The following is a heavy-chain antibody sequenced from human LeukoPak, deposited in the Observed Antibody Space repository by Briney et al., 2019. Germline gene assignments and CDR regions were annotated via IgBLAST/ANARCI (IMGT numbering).Heavy chain of an antibody. CDR1: GGTFSSYA. Sequence: GASVKVSCKASGGTFSSYAISWVRQAPGQGLEWMGGIIPIFGTANYAQKFQGRLTMTRDMSTSTVYMELSSLRSEDTAVYYCARKETAAGGGFGPWGQGTLVTVSS. V-gene: IGHV1-69*05. J-gene: IGHJ5*02. CDR3: ARKETAAGGGFGP. D-gene: IGHD6-13*01. CDR2: IIPIFGTA.